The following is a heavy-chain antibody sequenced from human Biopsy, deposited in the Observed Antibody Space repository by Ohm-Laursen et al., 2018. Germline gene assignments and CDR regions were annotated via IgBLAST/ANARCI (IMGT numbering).Heavy chain of an antibody. CDR1: RFTFSDYF. V-gene: IGHV3-11*04. J-gene: IGHJ6*02. CDR2: ISSSGITA. CDR3: AREQLMVFAMDV. D-gene: IGHD2-8*01. Sequence: SLRLSCAAPRFTFSDYFMSWIRQAPGKGLEWVSYISSSGITAHYADSVKGRFTISRDNAKNSLYLQMNSLRAEDTAVYYCAREQLMVFAMDVWGQGTTVTVSS.